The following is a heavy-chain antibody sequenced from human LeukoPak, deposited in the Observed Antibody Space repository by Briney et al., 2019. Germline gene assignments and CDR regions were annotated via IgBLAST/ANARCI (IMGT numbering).Heavy chain of an antibody. CDR1: GGSISSYY. CDR2: IYYSGST. V-gene: IGHV4-59*08. J-gene: IGHJ4*02. D-gene: IGHD3-10*01. Sequence: SETLSLTCTVSGGSISSYYWSWIRQPPGKGLEWIGYIYYSGSTNYNPSLKSRVTISVDTSKNQFSLKLSSVTAADTAVYYCAIGGSGSYYAEYYYWGQGTPVTVSS. CDR3: AIGGSGSYYAEYYY.